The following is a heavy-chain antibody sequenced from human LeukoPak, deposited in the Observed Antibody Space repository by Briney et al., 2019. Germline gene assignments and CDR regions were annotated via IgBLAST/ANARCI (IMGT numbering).Heavy chain of an antibody. Sequence: TGGSLRLSCAASGFTFSSYAMHWVRQAPGKGLEYVSAISSSGGSTYYANSVKGRFTISRDNSKNTLYLQMGSLRAEDMAVYYCAREGPASGSYLPDAFDIWGQGTMVTVSS. V-gene: IGHV3-64*01. D-gene: IGHD1-26*01. CDR3: AREGPASGSYLPDAFDI. CDR1: GFTFSSYA. CDR2: ISSSGGST. J-gene: IGHJ3*02.